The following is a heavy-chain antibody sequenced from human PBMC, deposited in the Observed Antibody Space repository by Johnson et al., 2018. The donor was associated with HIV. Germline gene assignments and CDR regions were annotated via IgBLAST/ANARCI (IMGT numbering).Heavy chain of an antibody. CDR2: IYSGGRS. CDR3: ARVRSGRENVFDI. J-gene: IGHJ3*02. CDR1: GFTVRSNY. Sequence: EVQLVESGGGLVQPGGSLRLSCVASGFTVRSNYMSWVRQAPGKGLEWVSVIYSGGRSYYADSVKGRFTISRDNSKSTLYLQMNSLRAEDTAVYYCARVRSGRENVFDIWGQGTMVTVSS. V-gene: IGHV3-66*02. D-gene: IGHD1-26*01.